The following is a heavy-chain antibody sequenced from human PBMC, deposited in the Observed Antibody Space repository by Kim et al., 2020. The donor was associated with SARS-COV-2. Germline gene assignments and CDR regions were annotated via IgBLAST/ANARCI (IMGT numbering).Heavy chain of an antibody. J-gene: IGHJ3*02. CDR3: ARESGYCSGGSCYGAFDI. Sequence: GGSLRLSCAASGFTFDDYGMSWVHQAPGKGLEWVSGINWNGGSTGYADSVKGRFTISRDNAKNSLYLQMNSLRAEDTALYYCARESGYCSGGSCYGAFDIWGQGTMVTVSS. V-gene: IGHV3-20*04. CDR1: GFTFDDYG. CDR2: INWNGGST. D-gene: IGHD2-15*01.